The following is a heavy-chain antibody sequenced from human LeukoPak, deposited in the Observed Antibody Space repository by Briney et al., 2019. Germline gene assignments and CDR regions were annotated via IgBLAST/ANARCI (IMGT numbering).Heavy chain of an antibody. J-gene: IGHJ4*02. V-gene: IGHV4-39*07. CDR3: ARAFRHDFWSGYYSYYFDY. CDR1: GGSISSYY. D-gene: IGHD3-3*01. Sequence: SETLSLTCTVSGGSISSYYWGWIRQPPGKGLEWIGSIYYSGSTYYNPSLKSRVTISVDTSKNQFSLKLSSVTAADTAVYYCARAFRHDFWSGYYSYYFDYWGQGTLVTVSS. CDR2: IYYSGST.